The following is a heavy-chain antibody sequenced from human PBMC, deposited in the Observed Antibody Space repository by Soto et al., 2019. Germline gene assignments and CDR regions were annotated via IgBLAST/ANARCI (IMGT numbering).Heavy chain of an antibody. Sequence: PGGSLRLSCAASGFTFSDYYMSWIRQAPGQGLEWVSYISSRSGTIFYADSVKGRFTLSRDNSKNSMYLQMNSLRAEDTAVYYCARYDNMALADSPHDMDDWGQGTTVTVSS. CDR3: ARYDNMALADSPHDMDD. D-gene: IGHD3-9*01. V-gene: IGHV3-11*01. CDR2: ISSRSGTI. CDR1: GFTFSDYY. J-gene: IGHJ6*02.